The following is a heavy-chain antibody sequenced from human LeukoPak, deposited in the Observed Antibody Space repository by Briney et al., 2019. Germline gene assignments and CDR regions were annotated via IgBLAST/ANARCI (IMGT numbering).Heavy chain of an antibody. Sequence: SQTLSLTCTVSGGSISSGDYYWSWIRQPPGKGLEWIGEINRSGSTNYNPSLKSRVTISVDTSKNQFSLKLSSVTAADTAVYYCASVYDSSGYYPFWGQGTLVTVSS. D-gene: IGHD3-22*01. CDR3: ASVYDSSGYYPF. J-gene: IGHJ4*02. CDR2: INRSGST. CDR1: GGSISSGDYY. V-gene: IGHV4-30-4*08.